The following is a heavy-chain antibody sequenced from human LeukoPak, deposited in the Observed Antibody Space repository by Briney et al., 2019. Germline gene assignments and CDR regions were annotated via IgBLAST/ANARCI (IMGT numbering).Heavy chain of an antibody. D-gene: IGHD6-13*01. J-gene: IGHJ4*02. Sequence: GGSLRLSCAASGFTFSSYGMHWVRQAPGKGLEWVAFIRYDGSNKYYADSVKGRFTISRDNSKNTLYLQMNSLRAEDTAVYYCARDRGRSSWYSDFDYWGQGTLVTVSS. CDR2: IRYDGSNK. CDR3: ARDRGRSSWYSDFDY. CDR1: GFTFSSYG. V-gene: IGHV3-30*02.